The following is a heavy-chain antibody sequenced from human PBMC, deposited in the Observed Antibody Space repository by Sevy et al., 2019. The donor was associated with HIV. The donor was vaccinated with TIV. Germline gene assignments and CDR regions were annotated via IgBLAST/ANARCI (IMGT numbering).Heavy chain of an antibody. Sequence: GGSLRLFCAASGFTFSKYAMHWVRQAPGKGLEWVAVISYDGGNKYYADSVKGRFTISKDNFKNTLYLQMNSLRAEDTAIYYCAKPGKFSGSYLDAFDIWGQGTMVTVSS. CDR3: AKPGKFSGSYLDAFDI. D-gene: IGHD1-26*01. CDR1: GFTFSKYA. CDR2: ISYDGGNK. V-gene: IGHV3-30*18. J-gene: IGHJ3*02.